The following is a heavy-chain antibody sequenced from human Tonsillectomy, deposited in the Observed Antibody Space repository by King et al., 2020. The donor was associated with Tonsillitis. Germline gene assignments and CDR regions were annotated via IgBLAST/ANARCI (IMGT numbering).Heavy chain of an antibody. Sequence: VQLVESGGGAVQPGRSLRLSCAASGFTFSSYAMHWVRQAPGKGLEWVGVISYDGRNKFYVDSVKGRFTISRENSKSTLYLQMNNLRVEDTAMYFCARDFYNWNRGPLDSWGQGTLVTVSS. V-gene: IGHV3-30*04. CDR1: GFTFSSYA. CDR3: ARDFYNWNRGPLDS. CDR2: ISYDGRNK. J-gene: IGHJ4*02. D-gene: IGHD1/OR15-1a*01.